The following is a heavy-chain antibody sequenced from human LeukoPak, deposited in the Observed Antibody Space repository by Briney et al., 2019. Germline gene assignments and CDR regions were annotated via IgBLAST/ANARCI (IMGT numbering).Heavy chain of an antibody. CDR1: EFTFSSYY. V-gene: IGHV3-7*01. D-gene: IGHD5-18*01. Sequence: PGGSLRLSCAGSEFTFSSYYMSWVRQAPGKGLEWVANIKQDGSEKYYVDSVKGRFTISRDNAKNSLYLQMNSLRAEDTALYYCATHRGYSYGTAEDFDYWGQGTLVTVSS. CDR3: ATHRGYSYGTAEDFDY. CDR2: IKQDGSEK. J-gene: IGHJ4*02.